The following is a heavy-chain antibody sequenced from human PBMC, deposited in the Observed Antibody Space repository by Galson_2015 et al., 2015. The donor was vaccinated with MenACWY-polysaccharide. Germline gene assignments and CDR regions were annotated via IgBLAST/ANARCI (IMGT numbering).Heavy chain of an antibody. CDR3: VRSPVGSAGYLDL. V-gene: IGHV2-70*04. J-gene: IGHJ2*01. Sequence: PALVTPTQTLTLTCTFSGFSLSTRGMRVVWIRQPPGKALEWLARIDWDDRKFYSTSLKTRPTISKDTSKNQVILTMTNMGPVDTATYYCVRSPVGSAGYLDLWGRGTLVTVSS. CDR2: IDWDDRK. D-gene: IGHD3-10*01. CDR1: GFSLSTRGMR.